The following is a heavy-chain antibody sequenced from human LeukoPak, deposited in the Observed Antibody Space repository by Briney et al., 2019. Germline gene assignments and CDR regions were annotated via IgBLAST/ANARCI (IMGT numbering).Heavy chain of an antibody. D-gene: IGHD2-21*02. CDR2: IIPIFGTT. V-gene: IGHV1-69*05. Sequence: SVKVSCKASGGTFSSYAISWVRQAPGQGLEWMGGIIPIFGTTNYAQKFQGRVTMTRNTSISTAYMELSSLRSEDTAVYYCARGAREVVTATRWGQGTLVTVSS. J-gene: IGHJ4*02. CDR3: ARGAREVVTATR. CDR1: GGTFSSYA.